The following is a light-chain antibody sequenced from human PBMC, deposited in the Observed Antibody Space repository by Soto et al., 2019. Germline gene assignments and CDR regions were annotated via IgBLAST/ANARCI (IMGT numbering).Light chain of an antibody. V-gene: IGLV1-40*01. CDR3: QSYDSRDV. CDR2: GNS. Sequence: QSVLTQPPSVSGAPGQRVTISCTGSSSNIGAGYDVHWYQQLPGTAPKLLIYGNSNRPSGVPDRFSGSKPGTSASLAITGLQAEDEADYYCQSYDSRDVFGTGTKVTVL. J-gene: IGLJ1*01. CDR1: SSNIGAGYD.